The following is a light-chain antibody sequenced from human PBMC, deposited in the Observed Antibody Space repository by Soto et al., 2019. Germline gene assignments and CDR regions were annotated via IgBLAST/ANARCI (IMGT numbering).Light chain of an antibody. Sequence: EIVLTQSPGHLSLSPGETAILSCWPSQSVSDYLAWYQQKPRQAPRLLIYDTSYRATGIPARFSGSGSGTEFTLTISSLKPDDFAVYYCQQRSSWPRTFGQGTKVEVK. V-gene: IGKV3-11*01. J-gene: IGKJ1*01. CDR2: DTS. CDR1: QSVSDY. CDR3: QQRSSWPRT.